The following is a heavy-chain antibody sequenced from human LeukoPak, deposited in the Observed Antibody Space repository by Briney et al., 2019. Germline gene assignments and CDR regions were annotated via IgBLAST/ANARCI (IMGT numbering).Heavy chain of an antibody. D-gene: IGHD6-19*01. Sequence: SGGSLRLSCAASGFTFSSYSMNWVRPAPGKGLEWVSSISSSSSYIYYADSVKGRFTISRDNAKNSLYLQMNSLRAEDTAVYYCARVAVAGGFDYWGQGTLVTVSS. J-gene: IGHJ4*02. V-gene: IGHV3-21*01. CDR3: ARVAVAGGFDY. CDR1: GFTFSSYS. CDR2: ISSSSSYI.